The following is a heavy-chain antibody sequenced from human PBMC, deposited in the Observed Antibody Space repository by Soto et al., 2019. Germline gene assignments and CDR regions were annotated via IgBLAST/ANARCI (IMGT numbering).Heavy chain of an antibody. CDR2: ISAYSGNT. CDR1: GYTFTSYG. D-gene: IGHD3-9*01. V-gene: IGHV1-18*01. J-gene: IGHJ4*02. Sequence: QVQLVQSGAEVKKPGASVKVSCKASGYTFTSYGISWVRQAPGQGLEWMGWISAYSGNTNYAQKLQGRVTMTTDTSTSTAYMELRSLRSADTAVDYCARQYHILTGYYLEVGYWGQGTLVTVSS. CDR3: ARQYHILTGYYLEVGY.